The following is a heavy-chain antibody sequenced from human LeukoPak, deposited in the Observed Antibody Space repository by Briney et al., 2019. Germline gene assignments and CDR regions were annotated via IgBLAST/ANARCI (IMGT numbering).Heavy chain of an antibody. Sequence: ATVKVSCKASGYSFTGYYMNWVRQAPGQGLEWMGWINPNSGDTKYAQKFQDRVTMTRDMSISTAYMQLSRLRSDDTAVYYCATEEVASSAAGDFDYWGQGTPVTVSS. J-gene: IGHJ4*02. V-gene: IGHV1-2*02. CDR2: INPNSGDT. CDR1: GYSFTGYY. D-gene: IGHD5-12*01. CDR3: ATEEVASSAAGDFDY.